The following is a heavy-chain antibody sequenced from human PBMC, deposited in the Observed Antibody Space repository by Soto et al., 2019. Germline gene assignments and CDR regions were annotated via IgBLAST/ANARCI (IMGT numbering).Heavy chain of an antibody. CDR1: GLTFGDAW. J-gene: IGHJ3*01. CDR3: PKDRPFTGGGVIAT. Sequence: VQLVESGGGLVNPGGSLRLSCAASGLTFGDAWMTWVRQAPGKEPEWVGLIRSKTSGGTADYAAPVKGRFILSRDDSKNTVYLQMNSLKTSDTAVYYCPKDRPFTGGGVIATWGQGTVVTVSS. D-gene: IGHD3-16*02. CDR2: IRSKTSGGTA. V-gene: IGHV3-15*01.